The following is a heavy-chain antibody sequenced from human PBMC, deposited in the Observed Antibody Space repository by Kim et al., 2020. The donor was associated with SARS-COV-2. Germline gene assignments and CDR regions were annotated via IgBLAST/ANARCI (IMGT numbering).Heavy chain of an antibody. V-gene: IGHV3-23*01. CDR3: AKGALKVVVIAMGWFDP. J-gene: IGHJ5*02. Sequence: VKGRFTISRDNSKNTLYLQMNSLRAEDTAVYYCAKGALKVVVIAMGWFDPWGQGTLVTVSS. D-gene: IGHD2-21*01.